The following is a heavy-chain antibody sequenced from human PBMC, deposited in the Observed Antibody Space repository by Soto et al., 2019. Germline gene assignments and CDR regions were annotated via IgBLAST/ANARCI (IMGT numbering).Heavy chain of an antibody. CDR1: GYTFSDYS. D-gene: IGHD6-6*01. V-gene: IGHV1-2*02. Sequence: QVQLVQSGAEVKKPGASVKVSCKASGYTFSDYSIHWVRQAPGQGLEWMGWINPKSGGTNYAQKFQGRVTMHRDTSISTAYMELSRLRSDDTAVYHCARELEYSSSFAYWGQGTLVTVSS. CDR2: INPKSGGT. CDR3: ARELEYSSSFAY. J-gene: IGHJ4*02.